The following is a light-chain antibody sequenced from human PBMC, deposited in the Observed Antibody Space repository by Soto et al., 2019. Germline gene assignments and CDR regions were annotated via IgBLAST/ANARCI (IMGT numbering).Light chain of an antibody. Sequence: EIVMTQSPATLSVSPGERATLSCRTSQSVSSNLAWYQQKPGQAPRLLIYGASTRATGIPARFSGSGSGTKFTLTISSLQSEDFAVYYCQQYNNWLQLTFGGGTKV. CDR1: QSVSSN. V-gene: IGKV3-15*01. CDR2: GAS. J-gene: IGKJ4*01. CDR3: QQYNNWLQLT.